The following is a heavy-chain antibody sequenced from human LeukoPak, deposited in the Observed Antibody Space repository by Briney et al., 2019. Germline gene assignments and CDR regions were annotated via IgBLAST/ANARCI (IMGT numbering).Heavy chain of an antibody. CDR1: GFTFSSYA. D-gene: IGHD1/OR15-1a*01. Sequence: PGGSLRLSCAASGFTFSSYAMSWVRQAPGKGLEWVSVIYSGGSTYYADSVKGRFTISRDNSKNTLFLQMNSLRAEDTAVYYCARSNCNSCYRGVWYYFDYWGQGTLVAVSS. J-gene: IGHJ4*02. CDR3: ARSNCNSCYRGVWYYFDY. V-gene: IGHV3-66*01. CDR2: IYSGGST.